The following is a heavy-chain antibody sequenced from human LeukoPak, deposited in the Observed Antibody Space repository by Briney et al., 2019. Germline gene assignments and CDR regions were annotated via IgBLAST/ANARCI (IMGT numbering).Heavy chain of an antibody. CDR3: ARDSSQNFDY. CDR1: GFIFSSYW. V-gene: IGHV3-33*08. J-gene: IGHJ4*02. D-gene: IGHD6-13*01. Sequence: PGGSLRLSCAASGFIFSSYWMNWVRQAPGKGLEWVAVIWYDGSNQYYADSVKGRFTISRDNSKNTLYLQMNSLRAEDTAVYYCARDSSQNFDYWGQGALVTVSS. CDR2: IWYDGSNQ.